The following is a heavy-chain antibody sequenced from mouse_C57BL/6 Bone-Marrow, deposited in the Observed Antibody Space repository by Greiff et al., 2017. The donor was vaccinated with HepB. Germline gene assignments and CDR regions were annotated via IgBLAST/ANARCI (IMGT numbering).Heavy chain of an antibody. J-gene: IGHJ2*01. Sequence: QVQLQQSGAELVKPGASVKMSCKASGYTFSSYWITWVKQRPGQGLEWIGDIYPGSGSTNYNEKFKSKATLTVDTSSSTAYMQLSSLTSEDSAVYYCARDGYYVFDYWGQGTTLTVSS. V-gene: IGHV1-55*01. D-gene: IGHD2-3*01. CDR3: ARDGYYVFDY. CDR1: GYTFSSYW. CDR2: IYPGSGST.